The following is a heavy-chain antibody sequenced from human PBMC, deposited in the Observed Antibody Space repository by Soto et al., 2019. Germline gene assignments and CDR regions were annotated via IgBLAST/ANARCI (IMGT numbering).Heavy chain of an antibody. D-gene: IGHD3-9*01. Sequence: PSETLSLTCTVSGGSISSYYWSWIRQPPGKGLEWIGYIYYSGSTNYNPSLKSRVTISVDTSKNQFSLKLSSVTAADTAVYYCARAPVGDYDILTGYYYFDYWGQGTLVTVSS. V-gene: IGHV4-59*01. CDR3: ARAPVGDYDILTGYYYFDY. CDR1: GGSISSYY. J-gene: IGHJ4*02. CDR2: IYYSGST.